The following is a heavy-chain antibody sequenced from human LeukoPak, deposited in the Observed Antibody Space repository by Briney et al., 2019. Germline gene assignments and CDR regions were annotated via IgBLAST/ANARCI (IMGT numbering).Heavy chain of an antibody. V-gene: IGHV4-59*08. D-gene: IGHD2-21*02. CDR1: GGSISSYY. CDR3: ARQVTRTPDESTLDY. CDR2: NYYSGST. J-gene: IGHJ4*02. Sequence: SETLSLTCTVSGGSISSYYWSWIRQPPGKGLEWIGYNYYSGSTNYNPSLKSRVTISVDTSKNQFSLKLSSVTAADTAVYYCARQVTRTPDESTLDYWGQGTLVTVSS.